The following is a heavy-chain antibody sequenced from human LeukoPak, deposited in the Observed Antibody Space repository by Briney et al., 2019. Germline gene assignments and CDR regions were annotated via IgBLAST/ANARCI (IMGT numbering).Heavy chain of an antibody. D-gene: IGHD3-10*01. J-gene: IGHJ6*03. CDR3: ARDLPDYYGSGSYYNHYYYYYMDV. CDR1: GGTFSSYA. CDR2: IIPIFGTA. Sequence: SVKVSCKASGGTFSSYAISWVRQAPGQGLEWMGGIIPIFGTANYAQKFQGRVTITTDESTSTAYMELSSLRSEDTAVYYCARDLPDYYGSGSYYNHYYYYYMDVWGKGTTVTVSS. V-gene: IGHV1-69*05.